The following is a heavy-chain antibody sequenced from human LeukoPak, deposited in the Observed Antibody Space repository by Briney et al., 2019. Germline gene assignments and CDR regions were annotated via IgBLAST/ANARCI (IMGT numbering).Heavy chain of an antibody. CDR2: ISSSSSYI. CDR3: ARDIAAAGIGTAY. D-gene: IGHD6-13*01. CDR1: GFTFSSYS. Sequence: PGGSLRLSCAASGFTFSSYSMNWVRQAPGKGLEWVSSISSSSSYIYYADSVKGRFTISRDNAKNSLYLQMNSLRAEDTAVYYCARDIAAAGIGTAYRGQGTLVTVSS. V-gene: IGHV3-21*01. J-gene: IGHJ4*02.